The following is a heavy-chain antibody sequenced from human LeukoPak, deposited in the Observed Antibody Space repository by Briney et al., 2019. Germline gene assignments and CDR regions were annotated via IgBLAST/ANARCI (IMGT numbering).Heavy chain of an antibody. CDR3: ARLVWNYGGMDV. CDR2: IYYSGST. D-gene: IGHD1-1*01. CDR1: GGSFSGYY. V-gene: IGHV4-59*08. Sequence: SETLSLTCAVYGGSFSGYYWSWIRQPPGKGLEWIGYIYYSGSTNYNPSLKSRVTISVDTSKNQFSLKLSSVTAADTAVYYCARLVWNYGGMDVWGQGTTVTVSS. J-gene: IGHJ6*02.